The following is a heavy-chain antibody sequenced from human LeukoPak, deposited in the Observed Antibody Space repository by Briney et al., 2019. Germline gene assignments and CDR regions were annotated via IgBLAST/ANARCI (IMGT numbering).Heavy chain of an antibody. D-gene: IGHD3-3*01. J-gene: IGHJ5*02. CDR3: ARDKIAYDFWSGYPDLPAVWFDP. CDR1: GGSISSYY. V-gene: IGHV4-59*01. CDR2: IYCSGST. Sequence: SETLSLTCTVSGGSISSYYWSWIRQPPGKGLEWIGYIYCSGSTNYNPSLKSRVTISVDTSKDQFSLKLSSVTAADTAVYYCARDKIAYDFWSGYPDLPAVWFDPWGQGTLVTVSS.